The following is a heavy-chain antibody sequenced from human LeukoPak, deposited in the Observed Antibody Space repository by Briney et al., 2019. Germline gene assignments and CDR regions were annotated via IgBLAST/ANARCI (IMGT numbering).Heavy chain of an antibody. CDR2: ISGSGGST. J-gene: IGHJ4*02. V-gene: IGHV3-23*01. D-gene: IGHD3-3*01. Sequence: GGSLRLSCAASGFTFSSYAMSWVRQAPGKGLEWVSAISGSGGSTYYADSVKGRFTISRDNSKNTLYLQMNSLRAEDTAVYYYAKEYSITIFGVVQNFPIGYWGQGTLVTVSS. CDR3: AKEYSITIFGVVQNFPIGY. CDR1: GFTFSSYA.